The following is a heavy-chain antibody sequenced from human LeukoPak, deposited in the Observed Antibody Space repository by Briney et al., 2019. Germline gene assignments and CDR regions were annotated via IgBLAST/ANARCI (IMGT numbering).Heavy chain of an antibody. Sequence: ASVKVSCKASGGTFNNYAYSWVRQAPGQGLEWMGGIIPIFDTAHYAQKFQGRVTITADESTSTAYMELSSLRSEDAAVYYCARDATLLWFGETLGGNFDYWGQGTLVTVSS. D-gene: IGHD3-10*01. J-gene: IGHJ4*02. CDR3: ARDATLLWFGETLGGNFDY. V-gene: IGHV1-69*13. CDR2: IIPIFDTA. CDR1: GGTFNNYA.